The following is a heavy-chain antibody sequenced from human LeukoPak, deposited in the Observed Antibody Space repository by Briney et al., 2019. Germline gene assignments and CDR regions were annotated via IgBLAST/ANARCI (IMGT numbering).Heavy chain of an antibody. Sequence: GGSLRLSCAASGFTFSSYWTGWVRQAPGKGLEWVASINQDGSEKYYVDAVKGRFTISRDNAKTSLYLQMNSLRAEDTAVYYCARDRSGSNWFDPWGQGTLVTVSS. J-gene: IGHJ5*02. CDR2: INQDGSEK. V-gene: IGHV3-7*03. D-gene: IGHD3-10*01. CDR1: GFTFSSYW. CDR3: ARDRSGSNWFDP.